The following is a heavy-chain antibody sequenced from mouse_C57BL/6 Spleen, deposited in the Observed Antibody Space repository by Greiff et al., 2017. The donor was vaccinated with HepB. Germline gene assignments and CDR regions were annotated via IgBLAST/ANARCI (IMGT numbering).Heavy chain of an antibody. D-gene: IGHD4-1*01. Sequence: EVKLMESGPGLVKPSQSLSLTCSVTGYSITSGYYWNWIRQFPGNKLEWMGYISYDGSNNYNPSLKNRISITRDTSKNQFFLKLNSVTTEDTATYYCGELGYFDVWGTGTTVTVSS. CDR3: GELGYFDV. V-gene: IGHV3-6*01. J-gene: IGHJ1*03. CDR1: GYSITSGYY. CDR2: ISYDGSN.